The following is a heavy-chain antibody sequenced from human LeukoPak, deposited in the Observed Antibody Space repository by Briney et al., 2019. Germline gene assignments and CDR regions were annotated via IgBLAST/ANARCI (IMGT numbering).Heavy chain of an antibody. CDR2: IRSDGSNN. CDR3: ARDWGSGNSYYFDY. D-gene: IGHD3-10*01. J-gene: IGHJ4*02. V-gene: IGHV3-33*01. Sequence: GGSLRLSYAASGFTFSSYGIHWVRQAPGKGLEWMAVIRSDGSNNYYADSVKGRFTISRDNSKNTLYLQMNSLRAEDTAVYYCARDWGSGNSYYFDYWGQGTLVTVSS. CDR1: GFTFSSYG.